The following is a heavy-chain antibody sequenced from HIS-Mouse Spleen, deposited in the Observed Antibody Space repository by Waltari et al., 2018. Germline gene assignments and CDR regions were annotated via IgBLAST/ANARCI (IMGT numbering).Heavy chain of an antibody. CDR3: AIDRYLYFDL. V-gene: IGHV3-23*01. CDR2: MLGCVCIT. Sequence: EVQLLESGGGLVQPGGSLRLSCAASGFTFSSYAMRWVRKAPGRGLDWIASMLGCVCITDYSESGKGRFTISRDNSKNTLYLQMNSLRAEDTAVYYCAIDRYLYFDLWGRGTLVTVSS. CDR1: GFTFSSYA. J-gene: IGHJ2*01.